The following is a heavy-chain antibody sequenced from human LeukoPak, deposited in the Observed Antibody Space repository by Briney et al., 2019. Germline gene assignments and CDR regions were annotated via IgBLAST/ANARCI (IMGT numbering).Heavy chain of an antibody. J-gene: IGHJ3*01. CDR2: IYASGSS. D-gene: IGHD2-15*01. CDR3: ARGARLLNDCLDV. Sequence: SETLSLTCTVSGGSISAYYWNWIRHPAAGGPEWIGRIYASGSSNYNPSLRSRVTMSLDKSKSQFSLSLDSVTAADTAVYSCARGARLLNDCLDVWGQGTMVTVYS. CDR1: GGSISAYY. V-gene: IGHV4-4*07.